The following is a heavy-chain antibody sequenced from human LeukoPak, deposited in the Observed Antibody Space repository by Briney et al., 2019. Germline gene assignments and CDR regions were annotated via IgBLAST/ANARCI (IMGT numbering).Heavy chain of an antibody. CDR3: AKGASVWFYFFDY. V-gene: IGHV3-23*01. CDR1: GFTFGSYA. J-gene: IGHJ4*02. Sequence: GGSLRLSCAASGFTFGSYAMSWVRQAPGKGLEWVSAISGSGGSIYYADSVKGRFTISRDNSKNTLYLQMNSLRVEDTAVYYCAKGASVWFYFFDYWGQGTLVTVSS. D-gene: IGHD6-19*01. CDR2: ISGSGGSI.